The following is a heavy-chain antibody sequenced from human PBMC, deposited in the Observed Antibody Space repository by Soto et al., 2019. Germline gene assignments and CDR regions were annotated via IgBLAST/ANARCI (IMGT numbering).Heavy chain of an antibody. Sequence: GGSLRLSCAASGFTFSSYGMHWVRQAPGKGLEWVAVIWYDGSNKYYADSVKGRFTISSDNSKNTLYLQRNSLRAEDTAVYYCARDFLPYYYGSGSYLGGMDVWGQGTTVTVSS. J-gene: IGHJ6*02. CDR3: ARDFLPYYYGSGSYLGGMDV. CDR2: IWYDGSNK. V-gene: IGHV3-33*01. D-gene: IGHD3-10*01. CDR1: GFTFSSYG.